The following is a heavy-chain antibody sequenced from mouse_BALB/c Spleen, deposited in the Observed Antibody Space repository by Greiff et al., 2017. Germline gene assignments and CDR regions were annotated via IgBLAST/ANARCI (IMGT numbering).Heavy chain of an antibody. J-gene: IGHJ4*01. CDR3: ARRYDDYAMDY. CDR2: IDPANGNT. D-gene: IGHD2-14*01. Sequence: EVKLQQSGAELVKPGASVKLSCTASGFNIKDTYMHWVKQRPEQGLEWIGRIDPANGNTKYDPKFQGKATITADTSSNTAYLQLSSLTSEDTAVYYCARRYDDYAMDYWGQGTSVTVSS. CDR1: GFNIKDTY. V-gene: IGHV14-3*02.